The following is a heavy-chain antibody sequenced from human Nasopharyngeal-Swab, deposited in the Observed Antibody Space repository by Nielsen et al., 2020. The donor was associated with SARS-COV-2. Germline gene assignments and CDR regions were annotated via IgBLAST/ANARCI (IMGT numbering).Heavy chain of an antibody. V-gene: IGHV3-23*01. CDR1: GFTFSYYG. D-gene: IGHD5-18*01. Sequence: GESLKISCAASGFTFSYYGMSWVRQAPREGQGWVSSISGSGGGTQYEDSVKGRFTISRDNSKNTLLLQMNSLRAEDTAVYYCAFVDTTLLGYYYSGMDVWGQGTTVTVSS. CDR2: ISGSGGGT. CDR3: AFVDTTLLGYYYSGMDV. J-gene: IGHJ6*02.